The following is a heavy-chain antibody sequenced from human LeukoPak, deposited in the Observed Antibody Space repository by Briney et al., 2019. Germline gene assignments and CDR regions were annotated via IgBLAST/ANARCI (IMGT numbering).Heavy chain of an antibody. Sequence: SETLSLTCTVSGGSITSYYWSWIRQPPGKGLEWIGYIYYSGSANYNPSLKSRVTISVDTSKNQFSLKLSSVTAADTAVYYCARATKRQLLGAFDIWGQGTMVTVSS. CDR2: IYYSGSA. CDR3: ARATKRQLLGAFDI. V-gene: IGHV4-59*01. CDR1: GGSITSYY. J-gene: IGHJ3*02. D-gene: IGHD1-1*01.